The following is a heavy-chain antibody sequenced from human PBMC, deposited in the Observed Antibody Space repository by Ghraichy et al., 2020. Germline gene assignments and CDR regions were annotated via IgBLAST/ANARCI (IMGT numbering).Heavy chain of an antibody. Sequence: GESLNISCAASGFTFSNYWMTWVRQAPGKGLEWVANIKLDGSQTYYVDSVEGRFTISRDNARNSLYLQMNSLRVEDTAVYYCARARIDYWGQGTLVTVSS. J-gene: IGHJ4*02. CDR3: ARARIDY. CDR2: IKLDGSQT. CDR1: GFTFSNYW. V-gene: IGHV3-7*03.